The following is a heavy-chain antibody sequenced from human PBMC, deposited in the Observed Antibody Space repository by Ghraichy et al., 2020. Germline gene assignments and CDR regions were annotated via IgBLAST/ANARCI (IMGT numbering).Heavy chain of an antibody. Sequence: GGSLTLSCAASGFTFSSYCLHWVRQPPGKGLEWVALIRYDGSNKYYADSVKGRFTISRDTSKNTLFMQMNSLRAEDTGVYYCAKDSEVGAIYYFDYWGQGTLVTVSS. CDR3: AKDSEVGAIYYFDY. CDR2: IRYDGSNK. V-gene: IGHV3-30*02. D-gene: IGHD1-26*01. J-gene: IGHJ4*02. CDR1: GFTFSSYC.